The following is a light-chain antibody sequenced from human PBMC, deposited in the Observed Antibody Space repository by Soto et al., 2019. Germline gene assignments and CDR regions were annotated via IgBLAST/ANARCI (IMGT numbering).Light chain of an antibody. CDR1: ISDVGGYNY. Sequence: QSVLTQPPSASGSPGQSVAISCTGTISDVGGYNYVSWYQQHPGKAPKLMIYEVNKRPSGVPDRFSGSKSGNTASLTVSGLHAEDEADYYCSSYAGSSNVFGTGTKVTVL. V-gene: IGLV2-8*01. J-gene: IGLJ1*01. CDR2: EVN. CDR3: SSYAGSSNV.